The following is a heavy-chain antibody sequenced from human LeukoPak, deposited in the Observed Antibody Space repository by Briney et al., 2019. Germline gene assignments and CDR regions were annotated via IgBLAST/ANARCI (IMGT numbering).Heavy chain of an antibody. J-gene: IGHJ4*02. CDR3: AREGGLELHFDY. Sequence: GGSLRLSCAASGFTFSRYSMNWVRQAPGKGLEWVSSISSSSSYIYYADSVKGRFTISRDNAKNSLYLQMNSLRAEDTAVYYCAREGGLELHFDYWGQGTLVTLSS. D-gene: IGHD1-7*01. CDR1: GFTFSRYS. V-gene: IGHV3-21*01. CDR2: ISSSSSYI.